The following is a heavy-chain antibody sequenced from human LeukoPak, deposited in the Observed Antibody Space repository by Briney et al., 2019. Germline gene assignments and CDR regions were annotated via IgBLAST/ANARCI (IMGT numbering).Heavy chain of an antibody. V-gene: IGHV3-23*01. CDR1: GFTVSSNY. D-gene: IGHD2-2*01. CDR3: AKWGYCSSTSCYYYGMDV. CDR2: ISGSGGST. J-gene: IGHJ6*02. Sequence: GGSLRLSCAASGFTVSSNYMSWVRQAPGKGLEWVSAISGSGGSTYYADSVKGRFTISRDNSKNTLYLQMNSLRAEDTAVYYCAKWGYCSSTSCYYYGMDVWGQGTTVTVSS.